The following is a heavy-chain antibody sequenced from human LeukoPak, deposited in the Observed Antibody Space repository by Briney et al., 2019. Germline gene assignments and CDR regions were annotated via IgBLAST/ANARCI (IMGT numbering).Heavy chain of an antibody. D-gene: IGHD6-19*01. Sequence: SETLSLTCTVSGGSISSSSYFWGWIRQPPGKGLEWIGSIYYRGSTYYNPALKSRVTIPVDTSKNQFSLKVSSVTAAHTAVYYCARRAVAAGFDPWGQGTLVTVSS. V-gene: IGHV4-39*01. CDR3: ARRAVAAGFDP. CDR1: GGSISSSSYF. CDR2: IYYRGST. J-gene: IGHJ5*02.